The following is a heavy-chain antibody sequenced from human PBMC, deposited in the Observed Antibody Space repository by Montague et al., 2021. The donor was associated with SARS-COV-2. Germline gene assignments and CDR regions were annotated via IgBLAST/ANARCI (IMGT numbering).Heavy chain of an antibody. Sequence: SLRLSCAASGFTFSYYDLNWVRQAPGKGPEWISYISTSAYTTSFAGSVKGRFTISRDNGKNSLYLQMNSLRVEKQAVYYCTRDYRSVVGDGLDIWGQGTKVTVSS. D-gene: IGHD3-16*02. CDR1: GFTFSYYD. CDR3: TRDYRSVVGDGLDI. V-gene: IGHV3-48*03. J-gene: IGHJ3*02. CDR2: ISTSAYTT.